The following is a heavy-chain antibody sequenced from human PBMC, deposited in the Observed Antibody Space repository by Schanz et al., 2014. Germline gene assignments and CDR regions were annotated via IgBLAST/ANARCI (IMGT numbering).Heavy chain of an antibody. CDR2: ISGSSRTI. Sequence: QVQVVQSGGGLVKPGGSLRLSCAASGFVFGDYYMTWIRQAPGKGPEWVSYISGSSRTIYYADSMKGRFTVSRDNAENALYLQMNTLRAEDTAVYFCAKKVPAYNPFDSWGQGTLVTVSS. D-gene: IGHD1-1*01. V-gene: IGHV3-11*01. CDR3: AKKVPAYNPFDS. J-gene: IGHJ4*02. CDR1: GFVFGDYY.